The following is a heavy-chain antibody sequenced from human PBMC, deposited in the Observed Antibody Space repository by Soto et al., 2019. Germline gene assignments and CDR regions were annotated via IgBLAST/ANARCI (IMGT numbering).Heavy chain of an antibody. J-gene: IGHJ5*02. D-gene: IGHD4-4*01. CDR3: VRDKSRNYVNYFDP. V-gene: IGHV3-11*01. CDR1: GFTFRDYY. CDR2: ISSSGSTT. Sequence: GGSLRLSCAGSGFTFRDYYMGWIRQAPGKGLEWVSYISSSGSTTYYAASVKGRFTISRDNAKNSLYLQMTSLRAEDTAIYYCVRDKSRNYVNYFDPWGQGTLVTVSS.